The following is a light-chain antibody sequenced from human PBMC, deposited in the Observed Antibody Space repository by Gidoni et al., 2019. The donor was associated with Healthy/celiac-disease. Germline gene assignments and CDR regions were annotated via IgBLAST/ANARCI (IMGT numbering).Light chain of an antibody. J-gene: IGKJ4*01. Sequence: DIQMTQSPSSLSASVGDRVTITCRASQGISNNLAWYQQKPGKVPKLLTYGASTFHSGVPSRFSGSGSGTDFTLTISSLQPEDVATYYCQKYYSAPLTFGGGTKVELK. CDR3: QKYYSAPLT. V-gene: IGKV1-27*01. CDR2: GAS. CDR1: QGISNN.